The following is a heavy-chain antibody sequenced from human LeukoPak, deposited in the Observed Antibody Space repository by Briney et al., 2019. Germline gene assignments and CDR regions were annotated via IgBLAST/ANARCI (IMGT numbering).Heavy chain of an antibody. CDR3: ARRGDYGDYGAIDY. CDR2: IYYSGST. Sequence: SETLSLTCTVSGGSISSYYWSWIRQPPGKGLEWIGSIYYSGSTYYNPSLKSRVTISVDTSKNQFSLKLSSVTAADTAVYYCARRGDYGDYGAIDYWGQGTLVTVSS. D-gene: IGHD4-17*01. J-gene: IGHJ4*02. V-gene: IGHV4-59*05. CDR1: GGSISSYY.